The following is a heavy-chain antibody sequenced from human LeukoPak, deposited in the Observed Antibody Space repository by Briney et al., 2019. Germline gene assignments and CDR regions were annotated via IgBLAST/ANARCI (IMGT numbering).Heavy chain of an antibody. CDR1: GFTFSSYS. V-gene: IGHV3-21*01. CDR2: ISSSSSYI. D-gene: IGHD6-13*01. Sequence: GRSLRLSCAASGFTFSSYSMNWVRQAPGKGLEWVSSISSSSSYIYYADSVKGRFTISRDNAKNSLYLQMNSLRAEDTAVYYCASRGIAAAGSGAFDIWGQGTMVTVSS. CDR3: ASRGIAAAGSGAFDI. J-gene: IGHJ3*02.